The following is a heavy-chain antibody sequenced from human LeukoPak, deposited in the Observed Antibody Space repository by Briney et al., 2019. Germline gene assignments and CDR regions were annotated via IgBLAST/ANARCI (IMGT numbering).Heavy chain of an antibody. Sequence: GGSLRLSCVASEFTFSNYWMTWVRQAPGKGLEWVANIKGDGSKRHYLGSVEGRFTISRDDAKNSAYLQMNSLRAEDTAVYYCAKGYSSGWVNDAFDIWGQGTMVTVSS. CDR1: EFTFSNYW. CDR2: IKGDGSKR. CDR3: AKGYSSGWVNDAFDI. V-gene: IGHV3-7*01. D-gene: IGHD6-19*01. J-gene: IGHJ3*02.